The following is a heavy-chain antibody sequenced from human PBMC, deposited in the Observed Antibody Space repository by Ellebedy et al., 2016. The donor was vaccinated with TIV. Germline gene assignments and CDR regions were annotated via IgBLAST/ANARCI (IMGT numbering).Heavy chain of an antibody. CDR2: VHYTGIT. J-gene: IGHJ3*02. Sequence: MPSETLSLTCTVSGGSINTYYWTWIRQPPGKGLEYIGFVHYTGITNYNPSLRSRVTLSVYSFKNQFSLKLDSVTAADTAVYYCARDSKKGWAFDIWGQGTMVTVSS. CDR1: GGSINTYY. V-gene: IGHV4-59*12. CDR3: ARDSKKGWAFDI.